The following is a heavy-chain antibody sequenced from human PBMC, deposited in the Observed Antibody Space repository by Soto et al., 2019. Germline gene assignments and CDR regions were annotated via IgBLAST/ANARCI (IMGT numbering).Heavy chain of an antibody. J-gene: IGHJ6*02. D-gene: IGHD3-3*02. Sequence: GGSLRLSCVTSGFTFSRNTMNWVRQAPGRGLEWVASITSSGSYVYYADSVKGRFSASRDNAKNSLSLQMDSLRPDDTAIYFCVKDEGIEAMDVWGQGATVTVSS. V-gene: IGHV3-21*01. CDR2: ITSSGSYV. CDR3: VKDEGIEAMDV. CDR1: GFTFSRNT.